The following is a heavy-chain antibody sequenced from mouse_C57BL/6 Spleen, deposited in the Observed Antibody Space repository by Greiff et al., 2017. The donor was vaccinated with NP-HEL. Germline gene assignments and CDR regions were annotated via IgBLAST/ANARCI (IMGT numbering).Heavy chain of an antibody. CDR1: GFTFSSYG. D-gene: IGHD1-1*01. Sequence: EVQWVESGGDLVKPGGSLKLPCAASGFTFSSYGMSWVRQTPDKRLEWVATISSGGSYTYYPDSVKGRFTISRDNAKNTLYLQMSSLKSEDTAMYYCARRNYGSSYWYCDVWGTGTTVTVSS. J-gene: IGHJ1*03. CDR2: ISSGGSYT. CDR3: ARRNYGSSYWYCDV. V-gene: IGHV5-6*01.